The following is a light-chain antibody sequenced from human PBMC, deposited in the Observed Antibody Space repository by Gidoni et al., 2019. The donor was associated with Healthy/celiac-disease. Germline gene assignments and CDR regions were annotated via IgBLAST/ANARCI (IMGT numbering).Light chain of an antibody. J-gene: IGKJ1*01. V-gene: IGKV1-5*03. CDR1: QRISSW. Sequence: DIQMTQSPSTLSASVGDRVTITCRASQRISSWLAWYQQKPGKAPKLLIYKASNLESGVPSRFSGSGSGTEFTLTISSLQPDDFATYYCQQYNSYSQTFGQGTKVEIK. CDR2: KAS. CDR3: QQYNSYSQT.